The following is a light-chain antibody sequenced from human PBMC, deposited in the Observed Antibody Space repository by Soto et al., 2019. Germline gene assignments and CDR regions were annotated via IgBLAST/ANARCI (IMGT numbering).Light chain of an antibody. CDR2: DAS. V-gene: IGKV3-11*01. CDR1: QSVSSY. Sequence: EDVLTQSPATLPLSPGERATLSCRASQSVSSYLAWYQQKPGQAPRLLIYDASNRATGIPARFSGSGSGTDFTLTISSLEPEDFAVYYCQQRSNGPPLTFGGGTKVDIK. CDR3: QQRSNGPPLT. J-gene: IGKJ4*01.